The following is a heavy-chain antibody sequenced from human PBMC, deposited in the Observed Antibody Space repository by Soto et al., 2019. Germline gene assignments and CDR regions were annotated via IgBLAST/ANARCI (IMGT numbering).Heavy chain of an antibody. V-gene: IGHV1-69*13. D-gene: IGHD1-20*01. J-gene: IGHJ4*02. CDR2: IIPIFGTA. Sequence: EASVKVSCKASRGTFRRYSISWVRQAPGQGLEWMGGIIPIFGTANYAQKFQGRVTITADESTSTAYMELSSLRSEDTAVYYCARSRGLTGRWALWGQGILVTVSS. CDR3: ARSRGLTGRWAL. CDR1: RGTFRRYS.